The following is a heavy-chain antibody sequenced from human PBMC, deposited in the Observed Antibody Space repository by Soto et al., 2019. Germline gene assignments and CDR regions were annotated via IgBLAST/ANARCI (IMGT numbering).Heavy chain of an antibody. J-gene: IGHJ4*02. CDR2: ISYAVSNK. V-gene: IGHV3-30-3*01. D-gene: IGHD3-22*01. CDR1: GFTFSSYA. Sequence: QVQLVESGGGVVQPGRSLRLSCAASGFTFSSYAMHWVRQAPGKGLEWVAVISYAVSNKYYADSVKGRFTISRDNSKNTLYLQMNSLRAEDTAVYYCSRDGGMMIVLVPGGDFDYWGQGTLVTVSS. CDR3: SRDGGMMIVLVPGGDFDY.